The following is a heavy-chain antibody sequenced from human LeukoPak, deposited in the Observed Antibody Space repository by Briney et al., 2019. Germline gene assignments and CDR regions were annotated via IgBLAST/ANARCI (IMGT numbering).Heavy chain of an antibody. CDR2: IYYSGST. CDR1: GGSISSYY. J-gene: IGHJ6*02. V-gene: IGHV4-59*01. D-gene: IGHD1-7*01. CDR3: ARDSITGTAYYYGMDV. Sequence: SETLSLTCTASGGSISSYYWSWIPQPPEKGLEWIGYIYYSGSTNYNPSLKSRVTISVDTSKNQFSLKLSSVTAADTAVYYCARDSITGTAYYYGMDVWGQGTTVTVSS.